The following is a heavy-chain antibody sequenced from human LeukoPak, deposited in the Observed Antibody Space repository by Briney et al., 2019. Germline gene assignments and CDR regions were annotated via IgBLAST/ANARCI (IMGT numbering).Heavy chain of an antibody. CDR1: GGTFSSYA. Sequence: SVKVSCKASGGTFSSYAISWVRQAPGQGLEWMGGIIPIFGTANYAQKFQGRVTMTRNTSISTAYMELSSLRSEDTAVYYCARDRGSRGGGYDQPDYWGQGTLVTVSS. J-gene: IGHJ4*02. D-gene: IGHD5-12*01. CDR3: ARDRGSRGGGYDQPDY. CDR2: IIPIFGTA. V-gene: IGHV1-69*05.